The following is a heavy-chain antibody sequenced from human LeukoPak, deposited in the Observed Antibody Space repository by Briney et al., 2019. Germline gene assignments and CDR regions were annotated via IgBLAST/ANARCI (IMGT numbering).Heavy chain of an antibody. CDR3: ARVMGDSSSLEYSGSYYNWFDP. V-gene: IGHV3-48*03. CDR2: ISSSGSTI. Sequence: GGSLRLSCAASGFTFSSYEMSWVRQAPGKGLEWVSYISSSGSTIYYADSVKGRSTISRDNAKNSLYLQMNSLRAEDTAVYYCARVMGDSSSLEYSGSYYNWFDPWGQGTLVTVSS. D-gene: IGHD1-26*01. CDR1: GFTFSSYE. J-gene: IGHJ5*02.